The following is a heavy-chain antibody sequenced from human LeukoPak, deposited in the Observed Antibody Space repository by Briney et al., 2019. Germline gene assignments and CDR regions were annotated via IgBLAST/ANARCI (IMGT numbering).Heavy chain of an antibody. Sequence: SETLSLTCTVSGGSISSYYWSWIRQPPGKGLEWIGSMYHRGTTYYNPSLKSRVTISVDTSKNQFSLKLSSVTAADTAVYYCARGWEQGAFDVWGQGTMVTVSS. J-gene: IGHJ3*01. V-gene: IGHV4-38-2*02. D-gene: IGHD1-26*01. CDR1: GGSISSYY. CDR2: MYHRGTT. CDR3: ARGWEQGAFDV.